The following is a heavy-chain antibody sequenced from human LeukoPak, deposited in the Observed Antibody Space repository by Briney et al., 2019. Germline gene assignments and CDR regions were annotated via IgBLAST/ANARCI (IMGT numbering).Heavy chain of an antibody. CDR1: GGSISSSNW. V-gene: IGHV4-4*02. CDR2: IYHSGST. D-gene: IGHD3-16*01. Sequence: PSETLSLTCAVSGGSISSSNWWSWVRQPPGKGLEWIGEIYHSGSTNYNPSLKSRVTISVDKSKNQFSLKLSSVTAADTAVYYCARDALSVDYYYYYGMDVWGKGTTVTVSS. CDR3: ARDALSVDYYYYYGMDV. J-gene: IGHJ6*04.